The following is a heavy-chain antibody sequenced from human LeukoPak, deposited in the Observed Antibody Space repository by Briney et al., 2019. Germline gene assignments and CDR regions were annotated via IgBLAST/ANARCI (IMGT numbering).Heavy chain of an antibody. D-gene: IGHD5-12*01. CDR1: GYTLTELS. CDR3: ATAARGYSGYEVHY. CDR2: FDPEDGET. Sequence: ASVKVSCKVSGYTLTELSMHWVRQAPGKGLEWMGGFDPEDGETIYAQKFQGRVTMTEDTSTDTAYVELSSLRSEDTAVYYCATAARGYSGYEVHYWGQGTLVTVSS. J-gene: IGHJ4*02. V-gene: IGHV1-24*01.